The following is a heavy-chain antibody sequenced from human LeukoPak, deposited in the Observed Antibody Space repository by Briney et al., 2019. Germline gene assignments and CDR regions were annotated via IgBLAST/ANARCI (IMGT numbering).Heavy chain of an antibody. CDR3: ARSVCGGDCYDKPFRFDS. D-gene: IGHD2-21*02. CDR2: IYKSGST. Sequence: PSETLSLTCAVSGGSLISGFWWSWVRQPPGKGLEWSGEIYKSGSTNYNPSLKSRVSISVDKSKHQFSLKLYSVAAADTAVYYCARSVCGGDCYDKPFRFDSWGQGTLVTVSS. V-gene: IGHV4-4*02. J-gene: IGHJ4*02. CDR1: GGSLISGFW.